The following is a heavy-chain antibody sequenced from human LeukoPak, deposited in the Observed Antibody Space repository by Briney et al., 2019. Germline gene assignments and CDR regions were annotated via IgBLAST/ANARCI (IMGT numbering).Heavy chain of an antibody. D-gene: IGHD1-26*01. CDR1: GYSLTNYW. J-gene: IGHJ4*02. V-gene: IGHV5-51*01. Sequence: GESLKISCKVSGYSLTNYWIAWVRQMPGKGLEWMGIVFPADSDTRYSPSFQGQVTISADKSINTAYLQWSSLKGSDTAIYYCARYDGGATADFWGQGTLVTVSS. CDR3: ARYDGGATADF. CDR2: VFPADSDT.